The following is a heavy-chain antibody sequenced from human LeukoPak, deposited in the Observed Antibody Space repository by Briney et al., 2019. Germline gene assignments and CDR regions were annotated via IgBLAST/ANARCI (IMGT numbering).Heavy chain of an antibody. J-gene: IGHJ4*02. D-gene: IGHD3-16*01. CDR2: INPAGSVT. CDR3: SRDFVGAEDY. Sequence: GGSLRLSCSASGFTISSYCMHWVRQSPGKGLVWVSRINPAGSVTNHADSVRGRFTISRDTATNTLYLEMNSLRAEDTAVYYCSRDFVGAEDYWGQGTLVTVSS. V-gene: IGHV3-74*01. CDR1: GFTISSYC.